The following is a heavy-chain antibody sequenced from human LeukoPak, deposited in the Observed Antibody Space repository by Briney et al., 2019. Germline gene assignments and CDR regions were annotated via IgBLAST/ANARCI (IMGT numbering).Heavy chain of an antibody. CDR1: GGSISSSSYY. V-gene: IGHV4-39*01. Sequence: PSETLSLTCTVSGGSISSSSYYWGWIRQPPGKGLEWIGSIYYSGSTYYNPSLKSRVTISVDTSKNQFSLKLSSVTAADTAVYYCARGGFQYFRYWGQGTLVTVSS. J-gene: IGHJ4*02. CDR3: ARGGFQYFRY. D-gene: IGHD3-9*01. CDR2: IYYSGST.